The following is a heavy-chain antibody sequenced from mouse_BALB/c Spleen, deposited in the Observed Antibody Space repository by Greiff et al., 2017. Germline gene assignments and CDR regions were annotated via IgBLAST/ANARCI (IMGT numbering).Heavy chain of an antibody. Sequence: EVKLQESGPSLVKPSQTLSLTCSVTGDSITSGYWNWIRKFPGNKLEYMGYISYSGSTYYNPSLKSRISITRDTSKNQYYLQLNSVTTEDTATYYCARLDYGSSYWYFDVWGAGTTVTVSS. D-gene: IGHD1-1*01. J-gene: IGHJ1*01. CDR2: ISYSGST. V-gene: IGHV3-8*02. CDR3: ARLDYGSSYWYFDV. CDR1: GDSITSGY.